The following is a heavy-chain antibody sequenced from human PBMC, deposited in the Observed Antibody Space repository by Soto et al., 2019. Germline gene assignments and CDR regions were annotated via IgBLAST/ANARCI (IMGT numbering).Heavy chain of an antibody. J-gene: IGHJ6*02. Sequence: SETLSLTCAVSGGSISSSNWLRWVRQPPGKGLEWIGEIYHSGSTNYNPSLKSRVTISVDKSKNQFSLKLSSVTAADTAVYYYARVSGSYYYGMDVWGQGTTVTVSS. CDR1: GGSISSSNW. CDR2: IYHSGST. D-gene: IGHD1-26*01. V-gene: IGHV4-4*02. CDR3: ARVSGSYYYGMDV.